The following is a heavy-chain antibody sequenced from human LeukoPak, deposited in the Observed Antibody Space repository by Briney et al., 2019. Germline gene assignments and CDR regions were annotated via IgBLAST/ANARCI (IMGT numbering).Heavy chain of an antibody. CDR1: GFTFDSYS. Sequence: GGSLRLSCAASGFTFDSYSMNWVRQAPGKGLEWVSSITSSSNYIYYADSVKGRFTISRDNAKDSLYLQMNSLRAEDTAVYYCARGGVYSSRGIDYWGQGTLVTVSS. CDR3: ARGGVYSSRGIDY. V-gene: IGHV3-21*01. J-gene: IGHJ4*02. D-gene: IGHD6-13*01. CDR2: ITSSSNYI.